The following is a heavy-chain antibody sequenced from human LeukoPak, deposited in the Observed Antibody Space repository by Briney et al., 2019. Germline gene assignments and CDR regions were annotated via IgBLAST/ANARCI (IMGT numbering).Heavy chain of an antibody. CDR2: INWNGGST. CDR1: GFTFDDYG. J-gene: IGHJ6*03. CDR3: ARAKGQYFYYYMVV. V-gene: IGHV3-20*04. Sequence: PGGSLRLSCAPSGFTFDDYGMNWVRQPPGKGLEWVSGINWNGGSTGYSASVKGRFIISRDNSKNSLYLQMNSLRAEDTALYYCARAKGQYFYYYMVVWGKGTTVTVSS.